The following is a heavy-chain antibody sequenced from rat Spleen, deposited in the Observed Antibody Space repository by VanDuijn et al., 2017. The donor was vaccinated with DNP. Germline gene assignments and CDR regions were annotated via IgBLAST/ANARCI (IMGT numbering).Heavy chain of an antibody. D-gene: IGHD1-3*01. J-gene: IGHJ4*01. CDR2: IIHDGSRT. V-gene: IGHV5-7*01. CDR3: ARDDYGSYGAMDP. Sequence: EVQLVESGGGLVQPGRSLKLSCAASGFTFSDYNMAWVRQAPKKGLEWVATIIHDGSRTYYRDSVKGRFTISRNNAKSTLYLQMDSLRSEDTATYYCARDDYGSYGAMDPWGQGTSVTVSS. CDR1: GFTFSDYN.